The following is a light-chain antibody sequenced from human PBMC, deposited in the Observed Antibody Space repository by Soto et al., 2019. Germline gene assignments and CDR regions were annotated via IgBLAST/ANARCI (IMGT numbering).Light chain of an antibody. CDR1: QRISSNY. V-gene: IGKV3-20*01. J-gene: IGKJ5*01. CDR2: AAS. CDR3: QQYGSSIT. Sequence: DIVLTQSPGTLSLSPGERATLSCRASQRISSNYLGWYQQKPGQAPRLLIYAASSRATGIPDRFSGSGSGTDFTLTISRLEPEDFAVYYCQQYGSSITFGQGTRLEIK.